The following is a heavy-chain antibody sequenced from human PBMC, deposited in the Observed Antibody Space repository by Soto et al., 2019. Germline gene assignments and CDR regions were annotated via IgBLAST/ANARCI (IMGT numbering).Heavy chain of an antibody. CDR1: GGTFTDFA. V-gene: IGHV1-69*06. D-gene: IGHD3-10*01. CDR3: AREEVAACRGQSCYAYKSGRGHFYFYGMDF. Sequence: QVQLVQSGAEVKKPGSSVRVSCKASGGTFTDFAFSWVRQAPGQGFEWLGGIIPSYGTTNYAQKYQGDVTISEDISTSTVYLELIRLTSEDTAVHYCAREEVAACRGQSCYAYKSGRGHFYFYGMDFWGQGTSVTVS. CDR2: IIPSYGTT. J-gene: IGHJ6*02.